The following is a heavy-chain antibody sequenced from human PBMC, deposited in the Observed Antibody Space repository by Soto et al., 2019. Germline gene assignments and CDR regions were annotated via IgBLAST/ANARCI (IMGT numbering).Heavy chain of an antibody. CDR2: IVRRVDGGTI. Sequence: EVQVVESGGGLVKPEGSLRLSCAVSGFTFTDAYMGWVRQAPGKGQEWVGRIVRRVDGGTIDYAAPVKGRFTISGDESKNTLYMHMNSLRIEGTAMYYCTASKTAGGFDVWGPGTAVTVSS. D-gene: IGHD3-10*01. CDR3: TASKTAGGFDV. J-gene: IGHJ3*01. CDR1: GFTFTDAY. V-gene: IGHV3-15*04.